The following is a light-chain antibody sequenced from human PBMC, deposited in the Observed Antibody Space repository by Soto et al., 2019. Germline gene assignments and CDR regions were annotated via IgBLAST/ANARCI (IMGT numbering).Light chain of an antibody. J-gene: IGKJ1*01. CDR1: QSVSSSF. CDR3: QQYDSSPCT. V-gene: IGKV3-20*01. CDR2: GAS. Sequence: EIVLTQSPGTLSLSPGDRATLSCRASQSVSSSFLAWYQQKPGQAPRLLIYGASSRATGIPGRFSGSGSGKDCTLTISRLEPEDFAVYYCQQYDSSPCTFGQGTKVEIK.